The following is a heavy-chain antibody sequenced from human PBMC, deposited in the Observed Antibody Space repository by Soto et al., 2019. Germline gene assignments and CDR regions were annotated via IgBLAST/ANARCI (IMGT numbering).Heavy chain of an antibody. V-gene: IGHV3-11*01. CDR3: ARISGYSYGYVYYFDY. J-gene: IGHJ4*02. CDR1: GFTFSDYY. CDR2: ISSSGSTI. D-gene: IGHD5-18*01. Sequence: GGSLRLSCAASGFTFSDYYMSWIRHAPGKGLEWVSYISSSGSTIYYADSVKGRFTISRDNAKNSLYLQMNSLRAEDTAVYYCARISGYSYGYVYYFDYWGQGTLVTVSS.